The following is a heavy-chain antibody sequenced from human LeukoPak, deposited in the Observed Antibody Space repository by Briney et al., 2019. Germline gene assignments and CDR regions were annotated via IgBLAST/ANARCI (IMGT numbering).Heavy chain of an antibody. V-gene: IGHV4-39*02. CDR2: IYYSGTT. J-gene: IGHJ6*03. CDR3: ARPGHSYYYMDV. Sequence: ASGTLSLTCTVSGGSISSSSYYWGWIRQPPGKGLEWIGTIYYSGTTYYNPSLKSRVTISADTSKNHFSLKLSSVTAADTAVYYCARPGHSYYYMDVWGKGTTVTVSS. CDR1: GGSISSSSYY. D-gene: IGHD1-1*01.